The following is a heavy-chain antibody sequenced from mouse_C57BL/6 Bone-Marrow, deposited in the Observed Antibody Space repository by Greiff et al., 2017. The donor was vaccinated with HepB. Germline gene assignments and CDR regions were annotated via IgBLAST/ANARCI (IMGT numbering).Heavy chain of an antibody. V-gene: IGHV1-76*01. CDR3: ARYSNSYFDY. Sequence: VKLMESGAELVRPGASVKLSCKASGYTFTDYYINWVKQRPGQGLEWIARIYPGSGNTYYNEKFKGKATLTAEKSSSTAYMQLSSLTSEDSAVYFCARYSNSYFDYWGQGTTLTVSS. D-gene: IGHD2-5*01. J-gene: IGHJ2*01. CDR1: GYTFTDYY. CDR2: IYPGSGNT.